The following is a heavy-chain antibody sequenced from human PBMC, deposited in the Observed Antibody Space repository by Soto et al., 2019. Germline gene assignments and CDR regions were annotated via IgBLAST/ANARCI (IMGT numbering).Heavy chain of an antibody. CDR3: ARGRGYSGQRRGWFDP. D-gene: IGHD5-12*01. Sequence: QLQLQESGPGLVKPSETLSLTCTVSGGSISTYYWNWIRQPPGKGLEWIGDIYYSGRTNYNPSLKSRVAIAVDMSKNQFSLNLSSVTPADTAVYYCARGRGYSGQRRGWFDPWGQGPLVTFS. V-gene: IGHV4-59*01. CDR2: IYYSGRT. CDR1: GGSISTYY. J-gene: IGHJ5*02.